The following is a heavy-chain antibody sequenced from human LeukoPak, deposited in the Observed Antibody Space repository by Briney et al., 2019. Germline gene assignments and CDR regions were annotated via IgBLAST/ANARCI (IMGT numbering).Heavy chain of an antibody. D-gene: IGHD3-10*01. J-gene: IGHJ5*02. Sequence: ASVKVSRKASGYTFTGYYMHWVRQAPGQGLEWMGWINPNSGGTNYAQKFQGWVTMTRDTSISTAYMELSRLRSDDTAVYYCARDNYGSGEANWFDPWGQGTLVTVSS. CDR2: INPNSGGT. CDR1: GYTFTGYY. CDR3: ARDNYGSGEANWFDP. V-gene: IGHV1-2*04.